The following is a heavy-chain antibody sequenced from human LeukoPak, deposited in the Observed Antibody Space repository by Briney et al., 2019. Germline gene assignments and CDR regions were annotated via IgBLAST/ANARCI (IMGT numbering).Heavy chain of an antibody. V-gene: IGHV4-4*07. CDR3: ARGGRFLEWLLPDY. D-gene: IGHD3-3*01. J-gene: IGHJ4*02. CDR2: IYTSGST. Sequence: SETLSLTCTVSGGSISSYYWSWIRQPAGKGLEWIGRIYTSGSTNYNPSLKSRVTMSVDTSKNQFSLKLSSVTAADTAVYYCARGGRFLEWLLPDYWGQGTLVTVSS. CDR1: GGSISSYY.